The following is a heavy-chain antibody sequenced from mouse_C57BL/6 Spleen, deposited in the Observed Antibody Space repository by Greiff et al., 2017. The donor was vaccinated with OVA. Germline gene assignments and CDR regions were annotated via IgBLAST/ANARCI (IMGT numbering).Heavy chain of an antibody. V-gene: IGHV1-54*01. D-gene: IGHD2-5*01. J-gene: IGHJ3*01. CDR2: INPGSGGT. CDR1: GYAFTNYL. Sequence: QVQLQQSGAELVRPGTSVKVSCKASGYAFTNYLIEWVKQRPGQGLEWIGVINPGSGGTNYNEKFKGKATLTADKSSSTAYMQLSSLTSEDSAVYFCARGNYSNDGPFAYWGQGTLVTVSA. CDR3: ARGNYSNDGPFAY.